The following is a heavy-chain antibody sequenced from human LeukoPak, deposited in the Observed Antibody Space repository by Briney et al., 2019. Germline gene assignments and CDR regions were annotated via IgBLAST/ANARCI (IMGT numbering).Heavy chain of an antibody. V-gene: IGHV1-2*02. CDR3: ATSGAYYYYMDV. Sequence: GASVKVSCKASGYTFTGYYMHWVRQAPGQGLEWMGWINPNSGVTIYAQKFGGRVTMTRDTSISTAYMELSRLTSDDTAVYYCATSGAYYYYMDVWGKGTTVTISS. J-gene: IGHJ6*03. CDR2: INPNSGVT. CDR1: GYTFTGYY. D-gene: IGHD1-26*01.